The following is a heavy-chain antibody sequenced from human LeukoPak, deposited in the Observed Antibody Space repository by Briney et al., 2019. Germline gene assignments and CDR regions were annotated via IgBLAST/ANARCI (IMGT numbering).Heavy chain of an antibody. D-gene: IGHD3-10*01. V-gene: IGHV3-30*02. Sequence: GGSLRLSCAASGFTFSNYGMHWVRQAPGKGLEWVAFIRYDGSNKSYADSVKGRFTISRDNSKNTLYLQMNSLRAEDTAVYYCARARKSGGITMIRGVKDRGWFDPWGQGTLVTASS. CDR2: IRYDGSNK. CDR1: GFTFSNYG. CDR3: ARARKSGGITMIRGVKDRGWFDP. J-gene: IGHJ5*02.